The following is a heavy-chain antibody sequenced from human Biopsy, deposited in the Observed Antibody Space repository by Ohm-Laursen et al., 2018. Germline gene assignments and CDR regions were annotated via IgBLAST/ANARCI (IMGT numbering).Heavy chain of an antibody. Sequence: TLSLTCAVYGNTFSDNYWSWIRHPPGKGLDLVGHINQSGRTNYNPSLNSRVNISADKSNNQFPLKLTSVTSADTAVYFCGNEVHGRDYWGLGALVTVSS. CDR3: GNEVHGRDY. J-gene: IGHJ4*02. D-gene: IGHD2-15*01. CDR2: INQSGRT. CDR1: GNTFSDNY. V-gene: IGHV4-34*08.